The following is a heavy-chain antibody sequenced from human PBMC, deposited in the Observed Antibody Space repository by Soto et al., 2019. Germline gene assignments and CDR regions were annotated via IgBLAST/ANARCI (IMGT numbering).Heavy chain of an antibody. CDR1: GGTFSSYT. CDR2: IIPILGIA. Sequence: SVKVSCKASGGTFSSYTISWVRQAPGQGLEWMGRIIPILGIANYAQKFQGRVTITADKSTSTAYMELSSLRSEDTAVYYCARDNSSGVVTAQLNGNWLDPWGQGTLVTVSS. CDR3: ARDNSSGVVTAQLNGNWLDP. J-gene: IGHJ5*02. V-gene: IGHV1-69*04. D-gene: IGHD2-21*02.